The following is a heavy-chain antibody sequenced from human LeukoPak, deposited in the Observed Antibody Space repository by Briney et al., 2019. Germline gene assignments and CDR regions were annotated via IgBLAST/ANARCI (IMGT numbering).Heavy chain of an antibody. Sequence: PGGSLRLSCAASRFTFSSYSMGWVRQAPGKGLEWVSAITDSGGDTFYADPVKGRFTISRDNSKNTLYLQMNTLRAEDTAVYYCTKGARELDFWGQGALVTASS. CDR2: ITDSGGDT. V-gene: IGHV3-23*01. CDR3: TKGARELDF. J-gene: IGHJ4*02. CDR1: RFTFSSYS. D-gene: IGHD1-1*01.